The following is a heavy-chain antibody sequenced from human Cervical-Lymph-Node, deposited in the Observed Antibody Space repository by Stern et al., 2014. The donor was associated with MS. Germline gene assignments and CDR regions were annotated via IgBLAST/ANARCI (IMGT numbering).Heavy chain of an antibody. D-gene: IGHD4-23*01. CDR1: GYNFTDYG. Sequence: VQLVESGAEVKKPGASVKVSCKTAGYNFTDYGIIWVRQAPGQRLEWMGWINTGNGNRRYSQKIQGRVPITRDTSASTAYMELSSLRSEDTAVYYCARTGTVVTSGYYYGMDVWGQGTTVPVSS. CDR3: ARTGTVVTSGYYYGMDV. V-gene: IGHV1-3*04. J-gene: IGHJ6*02. CDR2: INTGNGNR.